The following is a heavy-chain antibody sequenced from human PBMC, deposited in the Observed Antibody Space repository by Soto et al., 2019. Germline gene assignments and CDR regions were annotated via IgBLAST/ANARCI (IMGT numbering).Heavy chain of an antibody. CDR3: ARHGIYGSGSY. Sequence: SETLSLTCTVSGGSISSSSYYWGWIRQPPGKGLEWIGSIYYSGSTYYNPSLKSRVTISVDTSKNQFSLKLSSVTAADTAVYYCARHGIYGSGSYWGQGTLVTVSS. CDR1: GGSISSSSYY. V-gene: IGHV4-39*01. J-gene: IGHJ4*02. D-gene: IGHD3-10*01. CDR2: IYYSGST.